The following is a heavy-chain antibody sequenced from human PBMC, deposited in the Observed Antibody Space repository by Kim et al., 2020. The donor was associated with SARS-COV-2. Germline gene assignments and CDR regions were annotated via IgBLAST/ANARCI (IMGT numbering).Heavy chain of an antibody. CDR3: ARNSPANRLFDY. CDR1: GYTFTSYD. CDR2: MNPNSGNT. V-gene: IGHV1-8*01. D-gene: IGHD1-26*01. J-gene: IGHJ4*02. Sequence: ASVKVSCEASGYTFTSYDINWVRQATGQGLEWMGWMNPNSGNTGYAQNFQGRVTLTRNTSINTAFMELNSLRSDDTAVYYFARNSPANRLFDYWGQGTPVTVSS.